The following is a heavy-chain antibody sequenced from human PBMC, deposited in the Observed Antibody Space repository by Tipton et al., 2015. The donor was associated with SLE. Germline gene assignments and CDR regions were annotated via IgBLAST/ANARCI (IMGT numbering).Heavy chain of an antibody. V-gene: IGHV4-59*08. J-gene: IGHJ4*02. CDR1: GGSIRSYY. CDR3: ARHDDYGYYFDY. Sequence: TLSLTCSVSGGSIRSYYWSWIRQPPGKGLEWIGYIYYSGSNNYNPSLKSRVTISVDTSKNQFSLKLSSVTAADTAVYYCARHDDYGYYFDYWRQGTLVTVSS. CDR2: IYYSGSN. D-gene: IGHD4-17*01.